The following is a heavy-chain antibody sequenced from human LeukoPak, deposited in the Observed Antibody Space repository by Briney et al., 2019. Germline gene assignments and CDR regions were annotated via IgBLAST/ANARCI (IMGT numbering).Heavy chain of an antibody. J-gene: IGHJ4*02. Sequence: GASVKVSCRASGFTFTSYDINWVRQAPGQGLEWMGQITPTSGGTNYAQKFQGRVTMTRDTSITTAYMELSRLTSDDTAVYYCTRGGADYWGQGTLVTVSS. D-gene: IGHD1-26*01. CDR1: GFTFTSYD. CDR2: ITPTSGGT. CDR3: TRGGADY. V-gene: IGHV1-2*06.